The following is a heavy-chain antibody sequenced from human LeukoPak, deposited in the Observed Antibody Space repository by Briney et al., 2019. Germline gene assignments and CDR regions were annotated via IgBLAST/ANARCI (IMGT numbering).Heavy chain of an antibody. V-gene: IGHV4-34*01. J-gene: IGHJ4*02. Sequence: SETLSLTCAVYGGSFSGYYWSWIRQPPGKGLEWIGEINHSGSTNYNPSLKSRVTISVDTSKNQLSLKLSSVTAADTAVYYCARETPRYCSSTSCYTATFDYWGQGTLVTVSS. CDR3: ARETPRYCSSTSCYTATFDY. D-gene: IGHD2-2*02. CDR1: GGSFSGYY. CDR2: INHSGST.